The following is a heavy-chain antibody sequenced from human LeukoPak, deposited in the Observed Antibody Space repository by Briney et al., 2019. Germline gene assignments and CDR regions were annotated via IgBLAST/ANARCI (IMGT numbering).Heavy chain of an antibody. V-gene: IGHV3-30*02. CDR3: ARDGVGSSGGSCYSDY. CDR2: IRYDGSNK. D-gene: IGHD2-15*01. Sequence: GGSLRLSCAASGFTFSSYGMHWVRQAPGKGLEGVAFIRYDGSNKYYADSVKGRFTISRDNSKNTLYLQMNSLRAEDTAVYYCARDGVGSSGGSCYSDYWGQGTLVTVSS. J-gene: IGHJ4*02. CDR1: GFTFSSYG.